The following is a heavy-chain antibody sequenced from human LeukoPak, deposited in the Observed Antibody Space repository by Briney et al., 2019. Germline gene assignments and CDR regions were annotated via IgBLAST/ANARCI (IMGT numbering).Heavy chain of an antibody. J-gene: IGHJ3*01. CDR1: GGSTTGYL. V-gene: IGHV4-59*08. D-gene: IGHD4-11*01. CDR2: VYYKGDT. CDR3: ARHVTVTYDAFDL. Sequence: PSETLSLTCSVSGGSTTGYLWTWIRQPPGKGPEWIGYVYYKGDTSYSPSLDSRVSISVDTSKKQFSLKLNSVTAADTAMYYCARHVTVTYDAFDLWGQGTMVTVSS.